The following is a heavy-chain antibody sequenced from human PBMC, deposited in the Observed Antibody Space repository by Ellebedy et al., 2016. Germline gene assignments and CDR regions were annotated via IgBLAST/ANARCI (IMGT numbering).Heavy chain of an antibody. CDR1: GGTFSSYA. Sequence: ASVKVSCKASGGTFSSYAISWVRQAPGQGLEWMGRIIPILGIANYAQKFQGRVTITADKSTSTAYMELNSLKTEDTAMYYCARADCSSTSCYFAAAFDYWGQGTLVTVSS. J-gene: IGHJ4*02. CDR3: ARADCSSTSCYFAAAFDY. CDR2: IIPILGIA. D-gene: IGHD2-2*01. V-gene: IGHV1-69*04.